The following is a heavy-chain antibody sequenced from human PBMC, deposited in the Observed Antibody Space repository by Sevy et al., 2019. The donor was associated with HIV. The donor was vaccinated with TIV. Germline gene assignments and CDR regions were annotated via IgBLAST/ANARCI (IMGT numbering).Heavy chain of an antibody. CDR2: INSDGSTT. CDR3: ARDLGYESTGYLPLFDN. CDR1: GFTFSNYW. Sequence: GGSLRLSCAASGFTFSNYWVHWVRQAPGKGPVWVSRINSDGSTTIYAESVKGRFTISRDDSKNTLYLQMNSLRAEDTALYYCARDLGYESTGYLPLFDNWGQGTLVTVSS. V-gene: IGHV3-74*01. D-gene: IGHD3-22*01. J-gene: IGHJ4*02.